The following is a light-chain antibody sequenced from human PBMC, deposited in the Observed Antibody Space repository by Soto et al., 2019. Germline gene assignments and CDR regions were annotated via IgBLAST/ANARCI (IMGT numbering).Light chain of an antibody. Sequence: QSALTQPPSASGTPGQRVTISCSGSSSNIGVNTVNWYQQFPGTAPKLLIYSSNQRPSGVPDRFSGSKSGTSASLAISGLQSEDEADYYCAAWDDSLNGPVFGGGTKLTVL. CDR2: SSN. CDR3: AAWDDSLNGPV. V-gene: IGLV1-44*01. CDR1: SSNIGVNT. J-gene: IGLJ2*01.